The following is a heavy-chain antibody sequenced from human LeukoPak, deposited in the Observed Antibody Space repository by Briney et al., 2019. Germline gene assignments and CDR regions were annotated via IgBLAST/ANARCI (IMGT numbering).Heavy chain of an antibody. D-gene: IGHD5-18*01. Sequence: GGSLRLSCAASGFTFSSYGMHWVRQAPGKGLEWVAVIWYDGSNKYYADSVKGRFTISRDNAKNRLYLQMNSLRAEDTAVYYCARGTDTAVAGPDYSGQGTLVTVSS. CDR2: IWYDGSNK. V-gene: IGHV3-33*01. CDR3: ARGTDTAVAGPDY. CDR1: GFTFSSYG. J-gene: IGHJ4*02.